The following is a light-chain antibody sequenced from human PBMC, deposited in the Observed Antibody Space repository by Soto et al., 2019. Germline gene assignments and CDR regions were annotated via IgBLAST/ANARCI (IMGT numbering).Light chain of an antibody. J-gene: IGLJ1*01. CDR3: QSYDSSLSGSYV. Sequence: QSALTQPPSVSGAPGQRVTISCTGSSSNIGAGYDVHWYQQLPGTAPKLLIYGNSNRPSGVPDRFSGSKSGTSASLAITGLQAEDEADYYCQSYDSSLSGSYVFGNGTKVTV. CDR1: SSNIGAGYD. CDR2: GNS. V-gene: IGLV1-40*01.